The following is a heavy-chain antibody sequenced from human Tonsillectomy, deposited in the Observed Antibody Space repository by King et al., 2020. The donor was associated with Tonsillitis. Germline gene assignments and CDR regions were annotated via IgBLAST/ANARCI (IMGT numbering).Heavy chain of an antibody. J-gene: IGHJ4*02. CDR2: IKSKTDGGTT. D-gene: IGHD1-26*01. V-gene: IGHV3-15*01. CDR3: TTAQAWEQHGNFDY. Sequence: VPLVASGGVLVPPGGSLSLSCAASGFPFSTAWMSWVRPAPGKGLEWVGRIKSKTDGGTTDYAAPVNGRFTISRDDSKNTLYLQMNSLKTEDTDVYYCTTAQAWEQHGNFDYWGQGTLVTVSS. CDR1: GFPFSTAW.